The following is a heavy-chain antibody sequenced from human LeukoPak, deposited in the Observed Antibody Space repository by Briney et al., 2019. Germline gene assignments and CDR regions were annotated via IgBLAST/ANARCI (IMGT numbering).Heavy chain of an antibody. D-gene: IGHD5-18*01. CDR3: ARHGGTAFFDY. CDR1: GITFSSYG. CDR2: ISSGSSYK. V-gene: IGHV3-21*01. J-gene: IGHJ4*02. Sequence: GGSLRLSCAASGITFSSYGMSWVRQAPGKGLEWVSYISSGSSYKYYADSVKGRLTVSRDNAKNSLDPQMNSLRAEDTAVYYCARHGGTAFFDYWGQGTLVTVSS.